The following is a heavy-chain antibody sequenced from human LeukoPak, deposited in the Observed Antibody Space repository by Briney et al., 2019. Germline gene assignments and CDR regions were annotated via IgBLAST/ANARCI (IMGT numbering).Heavy chain of an antibody. CDR1: GYTLTDFS. Sequence: ASVKVSCNISGYTLTDFSMHWVRQAPGKGLEWMGGFNREDDEAIYAPHFQGRVTVTEDTSTGTAYMELSSLRSEDTAVYYCATLDSYYDNSGRPLVPDWGQGTLVTVSS. D-gene: IGHD3-22*01. CDR2: FNREDDEA. CDR3: ATLDSYYDNSGRPLVPD. J-gene: IGHJ4*02. V-gene: IGHV1-24*01.